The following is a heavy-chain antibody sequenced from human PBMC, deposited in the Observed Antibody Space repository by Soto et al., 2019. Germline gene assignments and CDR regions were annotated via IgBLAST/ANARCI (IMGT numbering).Heavy chain of an antibody. CDR3: ARWRYGDY. CDR2: ISAHNGNT. Sequence: QAHLVQSGAEVKKPGAPVKVSCKGSGYTFTSYGITWVRQAPGQGLEWMGWISAHNGNTKYAQKLQGRVTVTRDTSTSTAYMELRSLRSDDTAVYYCARWRYGDYWGQGALVTVCS. V-gene: IGHV1-18*01. D-gene: IGHD1-1*01. J-gene: IGHJ4*02. CDR1: GYTFTSYG.